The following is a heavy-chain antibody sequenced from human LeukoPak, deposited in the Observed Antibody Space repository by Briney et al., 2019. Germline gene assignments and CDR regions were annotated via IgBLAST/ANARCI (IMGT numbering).Heavy chain of an antibody. Sequence: ASVKVSCKASGYTFTSYDINWVRQATGQGLEWMGWMNPNSGNTGYAQKFQGRVTMTRNTSISTAYMELSSLRSEDTAVYYCAIDPARGELPLDYWGQGTLVTVSS. V-gene: IGHV1-8*01. J-gene: IGHJ4*02. CDR1: GYTFTSYD. CDR2: MNPNSGNT. D-gene: IGHD1-26*01. CDR3: AIDPARGELPLDY.